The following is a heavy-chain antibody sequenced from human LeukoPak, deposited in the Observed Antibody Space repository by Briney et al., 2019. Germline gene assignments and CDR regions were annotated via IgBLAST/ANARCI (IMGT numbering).Heavy chain of an antibody. Sequence: ASVRVSCKAFRYTFTSYDINWVRQAPGQGLEWMVWMNPRTGNTGYAPKFQGRVTISRDTSTSTAYLQLSGLRSVDTAVYYCARLSEPPDYSSSGGYLYLAYWGQGTRVTVSS. CDR2: MNPRTGNT. CDR1: RYTFTSYD. V-gene: IGHV1-8*02. J-gene: IGHJ4*02. CDR3: ARLSEPPDYSSSGGYLYLAY. D-gene: IGHD3-22*01.